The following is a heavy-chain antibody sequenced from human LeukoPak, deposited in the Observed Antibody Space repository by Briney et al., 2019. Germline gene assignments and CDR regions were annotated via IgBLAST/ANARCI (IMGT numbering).Heavy chain of an antibody. J-gene: IGHJ4*02. D-gene: IGHD4-23*01. CDR2: INPNSGGT. CDR1: GYTFTGYY. CDR3: ARGESTVVTGRAAHY. V-gene: IGHV1-2*02. Sequence: ASVKVSRKASGYTFTGYYMHWVRQAPGQGLEWLGWINPNSGGTNYAQKFQGRVTMTRDTSISTAYMELSRLRSDDTAVYYCARGESTVVTGRAAHYWGQGTLVTVSS.